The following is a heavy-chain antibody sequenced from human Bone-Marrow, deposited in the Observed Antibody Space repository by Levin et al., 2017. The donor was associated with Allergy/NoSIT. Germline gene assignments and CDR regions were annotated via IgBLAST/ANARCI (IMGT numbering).Heavy chain of an antibody. CDR2: VDYSGIG. Sequence: PSETLSLTCSVSGASITIGGYHWSWIRQPPGKGLEWMGDVDYSGIGYYNPSLKSRLTIAVDTFKNQFSLKLNSVTAADTAVYYCARDQGGSSRGTLDFWGQGALVTASS. D-gene: IGHD1-26*01. CDR3: ARDQGGSSRGTLDF. CDR1: GASITIGGYH. J-gene: IGHJ4*02. V-gene: IGHV4-31*03.